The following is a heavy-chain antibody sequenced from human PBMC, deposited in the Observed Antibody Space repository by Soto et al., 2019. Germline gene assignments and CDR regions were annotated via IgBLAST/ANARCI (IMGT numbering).Heavy chain of an antibody. CDR2: INASNGNT. J-gene: IGHJ4*02. CDR3: VRDPVAVTYFDY. Sequence: QVQLVQSGAEVKKPGASVKVSCKASGFTFTSEGIRWVRQAPGQGLEWMGWINASNGNTNYAQKLQGRVTMTTDTSTSTAYMELRSLTSDDTAVFYCVRDPVAVTYFDYWGQGTLVTVSS. V-gene: IGHV1-18*01. CDR1: GFTFTSEG. D-gene: IGHD6-19*01.